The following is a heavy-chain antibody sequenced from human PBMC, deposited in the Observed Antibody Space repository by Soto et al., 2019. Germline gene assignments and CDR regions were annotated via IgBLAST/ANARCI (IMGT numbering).Heavy chain of an antibody. CDR3: ARYIVVVTATYAFDI. D-gene: IGHD2-21*02. Sequence: QVQLVESGGGVVQPGRSLRLSCAASGFTFSSYALHWVRQAPGKGLEWVAVISYDGSNKYYADSVKGRFTISRDNSKNTLYRQMNSLSAEDTAVYYCARYIVVVTATYAFDICGQGTIGPVSS. CDR1: GFTFSSYA. CDR2: ISYDGSNK. V-gene: IGHV3-30-3*01. J-gene: IGHJ3*02.